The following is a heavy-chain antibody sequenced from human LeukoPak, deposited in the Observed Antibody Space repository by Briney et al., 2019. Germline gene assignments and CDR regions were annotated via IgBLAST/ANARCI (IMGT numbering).Heavy chain of an antibody. V-gene: IGHV3-48*03. J-gene: IGHJ4*02. CDR2: ITSSGTSI. D-gene: IGHD5/OR15-5a*01. CDR3: ARGRLGLDY. Sequence: GGSLRLSCAASGFTFSSYEMIWVRQAPGKGLEWVSYITSSGTSIYYADSVKGRFTLSRDNTKNSLYLQMNSLRAEDTAVYYCARGRLGLDYWGQGILVTVSS. CDR1: GFTFSSYE.